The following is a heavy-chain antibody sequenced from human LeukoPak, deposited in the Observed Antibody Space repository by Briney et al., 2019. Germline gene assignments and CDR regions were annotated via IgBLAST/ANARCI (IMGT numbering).Heavy chain of an antibody. Sequence: SETLSLTCTVSGGSISSSSYYWGWIRQPPGKGLEWIGSIYYSGSTYYNPSLKSRVTISVDTSKNQFSLKLSSVTAADTAVYYCARDLFADYEEYLLGLFDYWGQGTLVTVSS. V-gene: IGHV4-39*07. CDR1: GGSISSSSYY. D-gene: IGHD2/OR15-2a*01. J-gene: IGHJ4*02. CDR3: ARDLFADYEEYLLGLFDY. CDR2: IYYSGST.